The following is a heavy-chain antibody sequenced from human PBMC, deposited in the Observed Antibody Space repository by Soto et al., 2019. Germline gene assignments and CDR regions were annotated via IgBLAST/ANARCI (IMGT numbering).Heavy chain of an antibody. CDR1: GVTISSFG. CDR2: ISDDGSNT. V-gene: IGHV3-30*18. Sequence: GGPLRLSCAAAGVTISSFGIHWVRQAPDKGLEWVAVISDDGSNTYYAESVKGRFTISRDNSKNALYLQMKSMRAEDTAVYFCAKDRGTYSYDKMGSFAHWGKGTLVPVSS. D-gene: IGHD3-22*01. CDR3: AKDRGTYSYDKMGSFAH. J-gene: IGHJ4*02.